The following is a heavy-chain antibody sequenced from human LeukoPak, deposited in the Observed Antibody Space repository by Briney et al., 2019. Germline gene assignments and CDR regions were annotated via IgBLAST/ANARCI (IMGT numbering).Heavy chain of an antibody. J-gene: IGHJ5*02. V-gene: IGHV4-59*01. CDR1: GXSISSYY. CDR2: IYYSGST. CDR3: ARARGGYCSSTSCLNNWFDP. Sequence: PSETLSLTCTVSGXSISSYYWSWIRQPPGKGLEWIGYIYYSGSTNYNPSLKSRVTISVDTSKNQFSLKLSSVTAADTAVYYCARARGGYCSSTSCLNNWFDPWGQGTLVTVSS. D-gene: IGHD2-2*01.